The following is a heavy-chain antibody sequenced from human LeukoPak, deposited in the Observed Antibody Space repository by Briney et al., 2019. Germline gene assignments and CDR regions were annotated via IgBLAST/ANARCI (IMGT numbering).Heavy chain of an antibody. V-gene: IGHV3-53*01. CDR3: ARGADRWNYFDY. CDR2: IYSGGST. D-gene: IGHD4-23*01. CDR1: GFTVSSSF. J-gene: IGHJ4*02. Sequence: GGSLRLSCAASGFTVSSSFTSWVRQAPGRGLEWVSVIYSGGSTYYADSVKGRFTISRDKSKNTVSLQMNSLRAEDTAVYYCARGADRWNYFDYWGQGTLVTVSS.